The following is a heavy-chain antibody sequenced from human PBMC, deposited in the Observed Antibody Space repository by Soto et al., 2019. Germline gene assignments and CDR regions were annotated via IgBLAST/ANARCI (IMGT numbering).Heavy chain of an antibody. CDR2: INGPGDST. V-gene: IGHV3-23*01. J-gene: IGHJ4*02. CDR3: AIDNNWEWGY. CDR1: GLNFRNHD. D-gene: IGHD1-1*01. Sequence: VGSLRLSCAVSGLNFRNHDMNWVRQPPGKGLEYVSNINGPGDSTYYADAVKGRFTISRDNSQNTVYLQMDNLGAEDTAVYYCAIDNNWEWGYWGPGTLVKLSS.